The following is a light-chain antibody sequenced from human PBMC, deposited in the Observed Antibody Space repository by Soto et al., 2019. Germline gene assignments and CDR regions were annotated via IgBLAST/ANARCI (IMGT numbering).Light chain of an antibody. CDR1: SSDVGGYNY. CDR3: SSYAGSNNFEV. J-gene: IGLJ2*01. V-gene: IGLV2-8*01. Sequence: QSVRTQPPSASGSPGQSVTISCTGTSSDVGGYNYVSWYQQHPGKAPKLMIYEVSKRPSGVPDRFSGSKSGNTASLTVSGLQAEDEADYYCSSYAGSNNFEVFGGGTKLTVL. CDR2: EVS.